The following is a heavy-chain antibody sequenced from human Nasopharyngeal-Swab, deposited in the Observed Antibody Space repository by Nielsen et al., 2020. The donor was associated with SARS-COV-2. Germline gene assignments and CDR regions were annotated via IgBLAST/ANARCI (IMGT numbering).Heavy chain of an antibody. J-gene: IGHJ4*02. CDR3: ARERGGGYGDY. CDR2: INSDGSRT. Sequence: GESLKISCAVSGFSFSESWIHWVRQAPGKGLVWVSRINSDGSRTGYADSVKGRFTISRDNAKNTIYLQMNSLTAEDTAVYYCARERGGGYGDYWGQGTLVTVSS. D-gene: IGHD5-12*01. V-gene: IGHV3-74*01. CDR1: GFSFSESW.